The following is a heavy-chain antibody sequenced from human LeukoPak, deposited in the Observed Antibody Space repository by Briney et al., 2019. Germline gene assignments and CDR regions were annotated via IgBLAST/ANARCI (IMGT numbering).Heavy chain of an antibody. CDR2: IWYDGNNK. D-gene: IGHD3-10*01. V-gene: IGHV3-33*01. J-gene: IGHJ4*02. CDR1: GFTFSSYG. Sequence: AGGSLRLSCAASGFTFSSYGMHWVRQAPGKGLEWVAVIWYDGNNKYYADSVKGRFTISRDNSKNTLHLQMSSLRAEDTAVYHCARDSRPYYASGTSFDYWGQGTLVTVSS. CDR3: ARDSRPYYASGTSFDY.